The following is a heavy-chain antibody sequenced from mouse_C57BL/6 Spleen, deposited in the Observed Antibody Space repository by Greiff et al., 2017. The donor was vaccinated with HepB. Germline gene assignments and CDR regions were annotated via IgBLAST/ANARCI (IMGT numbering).Heavy chain of an antibody. CDR2: ILPGSGST. CDR1: GYTFTGYW. CDR3: ARGAFYESYYDWFAY. D-gene: IGHD2-3*01. J-gene: IGHJ3*01. V-gene: IGHV1-9*01. Sequence: QVQLQQSGAELMKPGASVKLSCKATGYTFTGYWIEWVKQRPGHGLEWIGEILPGSGSTNYNEKFKGKATFTADTSSNTAYMQLSSLTTEDSAIYYCARGAFYESYYDWFAYWGQGTLVTVSA.